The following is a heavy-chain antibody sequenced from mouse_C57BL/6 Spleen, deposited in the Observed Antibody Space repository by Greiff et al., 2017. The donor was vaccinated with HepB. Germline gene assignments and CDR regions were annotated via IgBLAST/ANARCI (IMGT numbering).Heavy chain of an antibody. CDR2: ISSGSSTI. J-gene: IGHJ1*03. V-gene: IGHV5-17*01. D-gene: IGHD2-5*01. Sequence: EVKLVESGGGLVKPGGSLKLSCAASGFTFSDYGMHWVRQAPEKGLEWVAYISSGSSTIYYADTVKGRFTISRDNAKNTLFLQMTRLRSEDTAMYYCASRGDYSNWYFDVWGTGTTVTVSS. CDR1: GFTFSDYG. CDR3: ASRGDYSNWYFDV.